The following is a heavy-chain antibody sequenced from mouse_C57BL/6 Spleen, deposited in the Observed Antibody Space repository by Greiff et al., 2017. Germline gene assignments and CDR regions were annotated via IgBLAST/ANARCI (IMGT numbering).Heavy chain of an antibody. CDR1: GYAFSSYW. V-gene: IGHV1-80*01. J-gene: IGHJ2*01. CDR2: IYPGDGDT. Sequence: QVHVKQSGAELVKPGASVKISCKASGYAFSSYWMNWVKQRPGKGLEWIGQIYPGDGDTNYNAKFKGKATLTADKSDSTAYMKLSSLTSEDSAVYFCARGSSYDYWGQGTTLTVSS. D-gene: IGHD1-1*01. CDR3: ARGSSYDY.